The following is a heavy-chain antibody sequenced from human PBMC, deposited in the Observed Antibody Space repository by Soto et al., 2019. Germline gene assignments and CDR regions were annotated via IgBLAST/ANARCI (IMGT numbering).Heavy chain of an antibody. CDR1: GSTFISYA. V-gene: IGHV1-69*13. Sequence: ASVKVSCKASGSTFISYAISWVRQAPGQGLEWMGGIIHIFGTANYAQKFQGRVTITADESTSKAYMELSSLRSEDTAVYYCATPRNGAAAGTTGTYNWFDPWGQGTLVTVSS. D-gene: IGHD6-13*01. CDR3: ATPRNGAAAGTTGTYNWFDP. J-gene: IGHJ5*02. CDR2: IIHIFGTA.